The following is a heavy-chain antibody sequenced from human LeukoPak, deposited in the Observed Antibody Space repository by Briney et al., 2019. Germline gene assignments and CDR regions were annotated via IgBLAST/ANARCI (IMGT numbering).Heavy chain of an antibody. CDR3: AKDHPKEYTSGWYAPDS. CDR2: ISYDGTNK. Sequence: GGSLRLSCAASGFTFSSYAMSWVRQAPGKGLEWVALISYDGTNKYYADSVKGRFTISRDNSKNTLFLQMNSLRAEDTAIYYCAKDHPKEYTSGWYAPDSWGQGTLVTVSS. D-gene: IGHD6-19*01. J-gene: IGHJ4*02. V-gene: IGHV3-30*18. CDR1: GFTFSSYA.